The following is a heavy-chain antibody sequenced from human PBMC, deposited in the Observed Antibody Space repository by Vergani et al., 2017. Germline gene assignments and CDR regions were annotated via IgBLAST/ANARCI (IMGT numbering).Heavy chain of an antibody. V-gene: IGHV3-23*01. CDR2: ISGSGGST. Sequence: EVQLLESGGGLVQPGGSLRLSCAASGFTFSSYAMSWVRQAPGKGLEWVSAISGSGGSTYYADSVKGRFTISRDNAKNSLFLQMNSLRADDTAVYYCTKMVWALDPWGQGTLVTVSS. CDR3: TKMVWALDP. J-gene: IGHJ5*02. D-gene: IGHD2-8*01. CDR1: GFTFSSYA.